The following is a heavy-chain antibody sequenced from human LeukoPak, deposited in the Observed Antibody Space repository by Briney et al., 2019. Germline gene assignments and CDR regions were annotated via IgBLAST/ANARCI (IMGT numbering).Heavy chain of an antibody. CDR3: AEDGGDHSFHF. CDR2: ISGSGDRT. J-gene: IGHJ4*02. D-gene: IGHD2-21*01. CDR1: GFTFRSYA. V-gene: IGHV3-23*01. Sequence: GRCLRLSCAASGFTFRSYAMGWVRQAPGEGLEWVSAISGSGDRTYSADSVKGRFTISRDNSKNTLYLQMNSLRADDTAVYYCAEDGGDHSFHFWGQGTLVTVSS.